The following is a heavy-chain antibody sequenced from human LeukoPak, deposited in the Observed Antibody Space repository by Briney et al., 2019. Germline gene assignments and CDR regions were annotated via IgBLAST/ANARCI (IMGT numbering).Heavy chain of an antibody. CDR3: ARDAVPQTQSKSYLRHNGMDV. Sequence: QPGGSLRLSCAASGFTFSSYWMSWVRQAPGKGLEWVANIKQDGSEKYYVDSVKGRFTISRDNAKNSLYLQMNSLRAEDTAVYYCARDAVPQTQSKSYLRHNGMDVWGQGTTVTVSS. V-gene: IGHV3-7*01. D-gene: IGHD6-19*01. CDR2: IKQDGSEK. J-gene: IGHJ6*02. CDR1: GFTFSSYW.